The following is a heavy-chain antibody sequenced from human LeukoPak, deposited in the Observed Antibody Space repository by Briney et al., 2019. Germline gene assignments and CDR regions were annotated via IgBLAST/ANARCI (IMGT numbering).Heavy chain of an antibody. Sequence: GGSLRLSCAASGFTVSSNYMSWVRQAPGKGLEWVSVIYSGGSTYYADPVKGRFTISRDSSKNTVYLQMNSLRAEDTAVYYCAKKSRDGSGIYGMDVWGQGTTVTVSS. CDR3: AKKSRDGSGIYGMDV. V-gene: IGHV3-66*01. CDR2: IYSGGST. J-gene: IGHJ6*02. CDR1: GFTVSSNY. D-gene: IGHD3-10*01.